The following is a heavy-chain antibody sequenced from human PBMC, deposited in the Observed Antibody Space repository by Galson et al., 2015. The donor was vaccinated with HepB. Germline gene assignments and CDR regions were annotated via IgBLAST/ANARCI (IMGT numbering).Heavy chain of an antibody. D-gene: IGHD2-2*03. CDR3: ARDLLRGYCSSASCTRFDP. V-gene: IGHV1-18*04. Sequence: SVKVSCKASGYPFTNYYIHWVRQAPGQGLEWMGWIGACNGNTNYAQQLQGRVTMTTDTPTTTAYMELRSLRSDDTAVYYCARDLLRGYCSSASCTRFDPWGQGTLVTVSS. CDR2: IGACNGNT. CDR1: GYPFTNYY. J-gene: IGHJ5*02.